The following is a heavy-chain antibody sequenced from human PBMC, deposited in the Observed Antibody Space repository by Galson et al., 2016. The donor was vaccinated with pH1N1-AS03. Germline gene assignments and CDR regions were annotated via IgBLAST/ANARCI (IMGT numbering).Heavy chain of an antibody. CDR3: ALPNSGGNAFEI. D-gene: IGHD2/OR15-2a*01. CDR1: GVSVTSSGVG. J-gene: IGHJ3*02. Sequence: PALVKPTQTLTLTCSVSGVSVTSSGVGVGWFRQPPGKALEWLALVYWDETRRYSPSLKNRLTITKDSSKNQVVLTVTSVDPMDIPTCFCALPNSGGNAFEIWGPGTMVTVSS. CDR2: VYWDETR. V-gene: IGHV2-5*02.